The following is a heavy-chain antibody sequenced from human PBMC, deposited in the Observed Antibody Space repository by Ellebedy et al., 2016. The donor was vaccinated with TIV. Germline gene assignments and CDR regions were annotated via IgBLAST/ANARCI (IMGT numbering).Heavy chain of an antibody. J-gene: IGHJ4*02. Sequence: MPSETLSLTCTVSGGSISSYYWSWIRQPAGKGLEGIGRIYTSGSTNYNPSLQSRVTMSVDTSKNQFSLKLSSVTAADTAVYYCAGGYSSGWTDYWGQGTLVTVSS. CDR3: AGGYSSGWTDY. V-gene: IGHV4-4*07. D-gene: IGHD6-19*01. CDR2: IYTSGST. CDR1: GGSISSYY.